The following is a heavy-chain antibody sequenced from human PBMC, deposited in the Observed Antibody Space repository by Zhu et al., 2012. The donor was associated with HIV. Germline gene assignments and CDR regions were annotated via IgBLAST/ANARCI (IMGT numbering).Heavy chain of an antibody. V-gene: IGHV4-38-2*01. CDR1: GYSITNGNY. Sequence: QVQLRESGPGLVKPPETLSLTCAVSGYSITNGNYWGWIRQPPGKGLEWIGSMYHTGTTYYNPSLKSRVTISVDTSKSQFSLKLSSVTATDTAVYYCARIAWAHDYWGQGTLVTVSS. D-gene: IGHD3-3*02. CDR3: ARIAWAHDY. CDR2: MYHTGTT. J-gene: IGHJ4*02.